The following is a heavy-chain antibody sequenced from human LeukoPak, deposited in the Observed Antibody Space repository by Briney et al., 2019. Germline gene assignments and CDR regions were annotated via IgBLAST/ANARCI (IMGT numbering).Heavy chain of an antibody. D-gene: IGHD6-6*01. J-gene: IGHJ3*02. CDR3: ARGRSSSSYDASDI. V-gene: IGHV3-30-3*01. Sequence: GRSLRLSCAASGFTFSSYAMHWVRQAPGKGLEWVAVISYDGSNKYYADSVKGRFTISRDNSKNTLYLQMNSLRAEDTAVYYCARGRSSSSYDASDIWGQGTMVTVSS. CDR2: ISYDGSNK. CDR1: GFTFSSYA.